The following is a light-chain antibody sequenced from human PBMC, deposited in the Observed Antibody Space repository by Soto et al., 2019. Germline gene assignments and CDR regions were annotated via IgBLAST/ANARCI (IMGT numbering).Light chain of an antibody. CDR3: QQRSNWLT. J-gene: IGKJ1*01. Sequence: EIAMSLSPATLSVSSGGRATLSCRASLGVSSYLAWYQQKPGQAPRLLIYDASNRATGIPAMFSGSGSGTDFTLTISSLAAECLAVYYCQQRSNWLTFGQGTKVDNK. CDR1: LGVSSY. CDR2: DAS. V-gene: IGKV3-11*01.